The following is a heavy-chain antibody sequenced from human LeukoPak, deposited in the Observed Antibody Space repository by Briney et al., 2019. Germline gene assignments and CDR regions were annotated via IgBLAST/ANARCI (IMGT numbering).Heavy chain of an antibody. CDR1: GFTFSSYG. CDR3: ARGSRILEWLTHAEYFQH. V-gene: IGHV3-30*03. CDR2: ISYDGSNK. Sequence: QTGGSLRLSCAASGFTFSSYGMHWVRQAPGKGLEWVAVISYDGSNKYYADSVKGRFTISRDNSKNTLYLQMNSLRAEDTAVYYCARGSRILEWLTHAEYFQHWGQGTLVTVSS. J-gene: IGHJ1*01. D-gene: IGHD3-3*01.